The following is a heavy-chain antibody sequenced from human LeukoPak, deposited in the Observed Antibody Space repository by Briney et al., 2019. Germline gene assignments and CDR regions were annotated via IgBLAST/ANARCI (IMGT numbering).Heavy chain of an antibody. J-gene: IGHJ3*02. V-gene: IGHV3-23*01. CDR1: GFTFSSCA. CDR3: AKVIYGDYGAFDI. Sequence: GGSLRLSCAASGFTFSSCAMRWVRQAPGKGLEWVSAISGIGGSTYYADSVKGRFTISRDNSKNTLYLQTNSLRAEDTAVYYCAKVIYGDYGAFDIWGQGTMVTVSS. D-gene: IGHD4-17*01. CDR2: ISGIGGST.